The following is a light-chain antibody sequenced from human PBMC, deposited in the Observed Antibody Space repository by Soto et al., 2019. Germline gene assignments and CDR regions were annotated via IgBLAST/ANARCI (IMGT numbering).Light chain of an antibody. CDR2: DVN. CDR1: SSDVGGYSY. V-gene: IGLV2-11*01. J-gene: IGLJ3*02. CDR3: CAYAGSYSWV. Sequence: QSVLTQPRSVSGSPGQSVTISCTGTSSDVGGYSYVSWYQQLPGKPPKLIIHDVNERPSGVPDRFSGSKSGNTASLTISGLQAEDEADYYCCAYAGSYSWVFGGGTQLTVL.